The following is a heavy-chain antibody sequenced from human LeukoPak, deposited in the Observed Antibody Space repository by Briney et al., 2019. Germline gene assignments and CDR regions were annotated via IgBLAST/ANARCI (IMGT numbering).Heavy chain of an antibody. V-gene: IGHV3-23*01. J-gene: IGHJ6*02. CDR1: GFTFSSYA. CDR3: ATPYYDFWSGYYEREADAYYYYGMDV. Sequence: PGGSLRLSCAASGFTFSSYAMSWVRQAPGKGLEWVSAISGSGGSTYYADSVKGRFTISRDNSKNTLYLQMNSLRAEDTAVYYCATPYYDFWSGYYEREADAYYYYGMDVWGQGTTVTVSS. D-gene: IGHD3-3*01. CDR2: ISGSGGST.